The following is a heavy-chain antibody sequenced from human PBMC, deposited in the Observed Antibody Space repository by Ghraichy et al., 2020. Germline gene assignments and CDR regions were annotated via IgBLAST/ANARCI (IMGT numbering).Heavy chain of an antibody. CDR2: INPNTGYT. J-gene: IGHJ3*01. D-gene: IGHD5-24*01. Sequence: ASVKVSCKASGYTFTDYYLHWVRQAPGQGLEWMGWINPNTGYTKYAQKFQGRVTMSRDTSITTSYMELSGLRSDDTAVYYCARSGRIMVATTGHFFDFWGQGTMVTVS. CDR1: GYTFTDYY. CDR3: ARSGRIMVATTGHFFDF. V-gene: IGHV1-2*02.